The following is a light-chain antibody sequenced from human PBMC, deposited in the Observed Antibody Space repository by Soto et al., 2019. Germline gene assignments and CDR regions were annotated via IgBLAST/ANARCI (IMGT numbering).Light chain of an antibody. CDR1: SSNIGTNY. Sequence: QSVLTQPPSASGTPGQRVTISCSGSSSNIGTNYVYWYQQLPGTAPKLLIYRNIQRPSGVPDRFSGSKSGTSASLAISGLRSEDEADYYCATWDDSLGGYVFGTGTKVTVL. CDR2: RNI. CDR3: ATWDDSLGGYV. J-gene: IGLJ1*01. V-gene: IGLV1-47*01.